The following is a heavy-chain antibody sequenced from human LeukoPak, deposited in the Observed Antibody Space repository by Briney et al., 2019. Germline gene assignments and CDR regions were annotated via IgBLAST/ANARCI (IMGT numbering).Heavy chain of an antibody. J-gene: IGHJ4*02. Sequence: GGSLRLSCAASGFTFSNYAMHLVRQAPGKGLEWLAIISYDGSNKYYADSVKGRFTISRDNSKNTLYVQMNGLRVDDTAVYYCARDRLDGNNWNDCDYWGQGTLVTVSS. D-gene: IGHD1-1*01. CDR2: ISYDGSNK. V-gene: IGHV3-30-3*01. CDR3: ARDRLDGNNWNDCDY. CDR1: GFTFSNYA.